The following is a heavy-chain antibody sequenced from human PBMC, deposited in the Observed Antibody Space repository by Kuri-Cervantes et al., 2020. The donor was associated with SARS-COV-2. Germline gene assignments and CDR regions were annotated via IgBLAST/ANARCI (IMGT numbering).Heavy chain of an antibody. D-gene: IGHD3-16*01. CDR1: GGSFSGYY. CDR2: INRSGST. CDR3: VGGGEAPDD. J-gene: IGHJ4*02. V-gene: IGHV4-34*07. Sequence: SQTLSLTCAVYGGSFSGYYWSWIRQPPGKGLEWIGEINRSGSTNYNPSLKSRVTISVDTSKNQFSLKLSSVTAADTAVYYCVGGGEAPDDWGQGILVTVSS.